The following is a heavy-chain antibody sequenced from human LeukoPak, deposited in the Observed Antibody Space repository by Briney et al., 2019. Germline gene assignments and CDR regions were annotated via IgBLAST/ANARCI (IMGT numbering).Heavy chain of an antibody. CDR2: IIPIFGTA. Sequence: GASVKVSCKASGGTFSSYAISWVRQAPGQGLEWMGGIIPIFGTANYAQKFQGRVTITADKSTSTAYMELSSLRSEDTAVYYCACSMVRGVRQDYYYYGMDVWGKGTTVTVSS. CDR3: ACSMVRGVRQDYYYYGMDV. V-gene: IGHV1-69*06. J-gene: IGHJ6*04. CDR1: GGTFSSYA. D-gene: IGHD3-10*01.